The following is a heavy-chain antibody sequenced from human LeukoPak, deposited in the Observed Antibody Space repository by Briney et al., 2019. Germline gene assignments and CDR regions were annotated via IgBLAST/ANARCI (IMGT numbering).Heavy chain of an antibody. CDR3: AKRRDGYNSDYYYFDY. J-gene: IGHJ4*02. CDR2: ISDSGNYV. V-gene: IGHV3-21*04. D-gene: IGHD5-24*01. Sequence: GGSLRLSCAASGFTFSSYSMNWVRQAPGKGLEWVACISDSGNYVYYAESVKGRFTIHRDNSKNTLYMQMNRLRAEETAVYYCAKRRDGYNSDYYYFDYWGQGTLVTVSS. CDR1: GFTFSSYS.